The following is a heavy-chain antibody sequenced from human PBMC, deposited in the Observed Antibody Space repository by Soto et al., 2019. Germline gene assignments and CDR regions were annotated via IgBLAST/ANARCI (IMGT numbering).Heavy chain of an antibody. V-gene: IGHV1-18*01. CDR3: ARDLAVGWFDP. Sequence: QVQLVQSGAEVKKPGASVKVSCKTSGYTFTSYSISWVRQAPGQGLEWMGWINVYNGNKKYAQNLQGRVTMTTDTSTSTAYMELRSLGSDDTAVYYCARDLAVGWFDPWGQGTLVTVSS. CDR2: INVYNGNK. J-gene: IGHJ5*02. D-gene: IGHD2-2*01. CDR1: GYTFTSYS.